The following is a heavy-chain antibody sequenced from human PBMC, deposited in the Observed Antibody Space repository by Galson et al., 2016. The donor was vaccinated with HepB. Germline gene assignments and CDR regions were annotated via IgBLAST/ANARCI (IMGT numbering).Heavy chain of an antibody. CDR3: VKHLAAGAQTPQRSVRGRRHYCYGLDV. CDR2: ISWNSENK. J-gene: IGHJ6*02. D-gene: IGHD1-26*01. V-gene: IGHV3-9*01. Sequence: SLRLSCAASGFIFHDYAMHWVRQVPGKGLEWVSGISWNSENKGYADSVKGRFTISRDNADNSLYLQMSSLRPDDTALYYCVKHLAAGAQTPQRSVRGRRHYCYGLDVWGQGTTVTVSS. CDR1: GFIFHDYA.